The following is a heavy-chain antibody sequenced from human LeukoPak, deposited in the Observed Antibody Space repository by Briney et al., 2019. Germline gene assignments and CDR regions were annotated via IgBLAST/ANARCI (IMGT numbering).Heavy chain of an antibody. CDR1: GGTFSSHG. J-gene: IGHJ4*02. V-gene: IGHV1-69*05. Sequence: GSSVKVSCKASGGTFSSHGFSWVRQAPGQGLEWVGGIIPIFGATNYAQKFQGRVTITTDDSTSTGYMELSSLRSEDTAVYYCARDSISGSYYFDYWGQGTLVTVSS. CDR2: IIPIFGAT. CDR3: ARDSISGSYYFDY. D-gene: IGHD1-26*01.